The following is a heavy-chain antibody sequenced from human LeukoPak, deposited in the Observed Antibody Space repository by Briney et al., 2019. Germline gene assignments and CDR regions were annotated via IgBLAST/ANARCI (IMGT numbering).Heavy chain of an antibody. CDR2: IYTSGST. Sequence: SETLSLTCTVSGGSISDYSWSWIRQPPGKGLEWIGNIYTSGSTNYNPSLKSRVTISVDTSKNQFSLKLSSVTAADTAVYYCARDNSSGFGDYWGQGTLVTVSS. V-gene: IGHV4-4*08. D-gene: IGHD3-22*01. CDR1: GGSISDYS. J-gene: IGHJ4*02. CDR3: ARDNSSGFGDY.